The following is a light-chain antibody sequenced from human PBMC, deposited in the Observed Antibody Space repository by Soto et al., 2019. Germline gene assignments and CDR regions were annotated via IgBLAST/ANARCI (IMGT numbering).Light chain of an antibody. V-gene: IGLV2-23*02. CDR1: SSDVGSYNL. Sequence: QSVLTQPASVSGSPGQSITISCTGTSSDVGSYNLVSWYQHHPGKAPKFMIYEVSKRPSGVSNHFSGSKSGNTASLTISGLQAEDEADYYCCSYAGGSTGVFGGGTKVTVL. CDR3: CSYAGGSTGV. CDR2: EVS. J-gene: IGLJ3*02.